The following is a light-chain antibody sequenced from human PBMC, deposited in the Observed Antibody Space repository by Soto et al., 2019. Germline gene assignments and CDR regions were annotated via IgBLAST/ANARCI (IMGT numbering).Light chain of an antibody. CDR2: GAS. CDR3: QQYGNSPHT. J-gene: IGKJ2*01. CDR1: QSVSSNL. Sequence: RVLTQSPGTLSLSPGERATLSCRASQSVSSNLLAWYQHKPGRAPRLLINGASNRPAGIPDKFSGSGYGKAFTLTISCRAPEDVSVYYCQQYGNSPHTFGQGPKLEIK. V-gene: IGKV3-20*01.